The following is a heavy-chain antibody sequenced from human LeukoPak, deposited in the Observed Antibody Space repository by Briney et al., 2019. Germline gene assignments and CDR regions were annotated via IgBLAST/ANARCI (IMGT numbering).Heavy chain of an antibody. D-gene: IGHD1-26*01. CDR3: ARLEWELNFDY. J-gene: IGHJ4*02. CDR1: GGSISTYY. V-gene: IGHV4-59*08. Sequence: SETLSLTCTVSGGSISTYYWNWIRQSPGKGLEWIGNIYYSGSSNYNPSLKSRVTISVDTSKNQFSLKLSSVTAADTAVYYCARLEWELNFDYWGQGTLVTVSS. CDR2: IYYSGSS.